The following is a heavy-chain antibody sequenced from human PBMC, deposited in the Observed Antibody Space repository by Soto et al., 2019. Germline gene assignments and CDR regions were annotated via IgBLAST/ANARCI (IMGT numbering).Heavy chain of an antibody. D-gene: IGHD3-3*01. J-gene: IGHJ6*02. CDR1: GGSISSGDYY. CDR3: ARAVRFLEWPYYGMDV. V-gene: IGHV4-30-4*01. Sequence: SETLSLTCTVSGGSISSGDYYWSWIRQPPGKGLEWIGYIYYSGCTYYNPSLKSRVTISVDTSKNQFSLKLSSVTAADPAVYYCARAVRFLEWPYYGMDVWGQGTTVTVSS. CDR2: IYYSGCT.